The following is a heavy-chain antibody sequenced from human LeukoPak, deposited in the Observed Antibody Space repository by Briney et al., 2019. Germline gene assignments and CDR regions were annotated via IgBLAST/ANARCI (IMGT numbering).Heavy chain of an antibody. D-gene: IGHD1-26*01. J-gene: IGHJ4*02. CDR2: IKQDESEK. CDR1: GFTFSSYW. CDR3: ARVSDGATLDY. V-gene: IGHV3-7*01. Sequence: GRSLRLSCAASGFTFSSYWMSWVRQAPGKGLEGVANIKQDESEKYYVDSVKGGFTISRDNAKNSLYLQMNSLRAEDTAVYYCARVSDGATLDYWGQGTLVTVSS.